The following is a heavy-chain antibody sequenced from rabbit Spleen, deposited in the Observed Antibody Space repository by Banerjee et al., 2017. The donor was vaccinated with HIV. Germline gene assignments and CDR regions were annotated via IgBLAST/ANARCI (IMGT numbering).Heavy chain of an antibody. D-gene: IGHD4-1*01. V-gene: IGHV1S43*01. CDR3: AADDASGWGADYCKL. CDR1: GFTISSGY. Sequence: QSLEESGGDLVKPGASLTLTCTASGFTISSGYMCWVRQAPGKGLELIACIYTASGITWYASWVNGRFTISRNTSLNTVDLKTTSLTVADTATYFCAADDASGWGADYCKLWGPGTLVTVS. CDR2: IYTASGIT. J-gene: IGHJ4*01.